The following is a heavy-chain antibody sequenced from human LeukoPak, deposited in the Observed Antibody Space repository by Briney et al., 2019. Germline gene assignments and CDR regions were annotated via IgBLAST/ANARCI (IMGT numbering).Heavy chain of an antibody. CDR1: GGTFSSYA. J-gene: IGHJ6*02. CDR3: ARGAVTNYYYYGMDV. D-gene: IGHD3-3*01. V-gene: IGHV1-69*13. CDR2: IIPIFGTA. Sequence: ASVKVSCKASGGTFSSYAISWVRQAPGQGLEWMGGIIPIFGTANYAQKFQGRVTITPDESTSTAYMELSSLRSEDTAVYYCARGAVTNYYYYGMDVWGQGTTVTVSS.